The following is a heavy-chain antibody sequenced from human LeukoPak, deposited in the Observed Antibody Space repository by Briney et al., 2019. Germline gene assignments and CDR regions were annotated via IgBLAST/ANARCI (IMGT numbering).Heavy chain of an antibody. V-gene: IGHV1-18*01. Sequence: ASVKVSCKASGYTFTSYGISWVRQAPGQGLEWMGWISAYNGNTNYAQKLQGRVTMTTDTSTSTAYMELRSLRSDDTAVYYCAGDCSSTSCYDYYGMDVWGQGTTVTVSS. CDR1: GYTFTSYG. J-gene: IGHJ6*02. CDR3: AGDCSSTSCYDYYGMDV. CDR2: ISAYNGNT. D-gene: IGHD2-2*01.